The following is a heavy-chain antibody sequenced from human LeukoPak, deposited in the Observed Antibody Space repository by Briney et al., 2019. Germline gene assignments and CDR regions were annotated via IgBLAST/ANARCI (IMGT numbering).Heavy chain of an antibody. CDR3: AREENGFDP. Sequence: ASVKVSRKASGYTLTGYYMHWVRPAPGQGLAWMGWINPKSGGTNYAQKFQGRVTMTRDTSLHTAYMELGRLRSDDTAVYYWAREENGFDPWGERTLVTVSS. CDR1: GYTLTGYY. CDR2: INPKSGGT. V-gene: IGHV1-2*02. J-gene: IGHJ5*02.